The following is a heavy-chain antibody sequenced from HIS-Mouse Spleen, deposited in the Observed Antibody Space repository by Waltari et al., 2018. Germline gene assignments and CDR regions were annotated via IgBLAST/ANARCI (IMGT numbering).Heavy chain of an antibody. Sequence: QLQLQESGPGLVKPSETLSLTCTVSCGPISSRSYYWGWIRQPPGKGLEWIGSIYYSGSTYYNPSLKSRVTISVDTSKNQFSLKLSSVTAADTAVYYCAREIPYSSSWYDWYFDLWGRGTLVTVSS. CDR2: IYYSGST. CDR1: CGPISSRSYY. D-gene: IGHD6-13*01. J-gene: IGHJ2*01. V-gene: IGHV4-39*07. CDR3: AREIPYSSSWYDWYFDL.